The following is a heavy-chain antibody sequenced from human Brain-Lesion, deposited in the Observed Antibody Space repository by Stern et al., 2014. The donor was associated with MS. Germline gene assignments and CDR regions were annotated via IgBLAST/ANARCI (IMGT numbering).Heavy chain of an antibody. J-gene: IGHJ4*02. CDR3: ARVPDYGDAFFDY. D-gene: IGHD4-17*01. CDR1: GGSISSGDNY. CDR2: IHYSGGT. V-gene: IGHV4-30-4*01. Sequence: QLQLQESGPGLVKPSQTLSLTCTVSGGSISSGDNYWCWIRQPPGKGPGWIGYIHYSGGTYFNPSLKSRATISADTSKNQFSLKLNSMTAADTAVYYCARVPDYGDAFFDYWGQGILVTVSS.